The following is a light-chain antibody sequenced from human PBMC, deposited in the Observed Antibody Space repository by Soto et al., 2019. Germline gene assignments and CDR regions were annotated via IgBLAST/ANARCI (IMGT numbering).Light chain of an antibody. Sequence: QSALTQPASVSGSPGQSITISRTGTSSDVGGYNYVSWYQQHPGKAPKLMIFEVSNRPSGVSDRFSGSKSGNTASLTISGLQTEDEADYYCSSYTFSTTLVFGGGTKLTVL. CDR2: EVS. J-gene: IGLJ3*02. CDR3: SSYTFSTTLV. V-gene: IGLV2-14*01. CDR1: SSDVGGYNY.